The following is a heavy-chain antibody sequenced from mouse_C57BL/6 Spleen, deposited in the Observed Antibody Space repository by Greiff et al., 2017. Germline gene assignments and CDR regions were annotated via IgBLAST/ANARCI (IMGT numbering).Heavy chain of an antibody. D-gene: IGHD1-1*01. CDR1: GYTFTSYW. CDR3: ARYPPDYYGSSRYAMDY. CDR2: INPSNGGT. V-gene: IGHV1-53*01. J-gene: IGHJ4*01. Sequence: QVQLQQPGTELVKPGASVKLSCKASGYTFTSYWMHWVKQRPGQGLEWIGNINPSNGGTNYNEKFKSKATLTVDKSSSTAYMQLSSLTSEDSAVYYWARYPPDYYGSSRYAMDYGGQGTSVTVSS.